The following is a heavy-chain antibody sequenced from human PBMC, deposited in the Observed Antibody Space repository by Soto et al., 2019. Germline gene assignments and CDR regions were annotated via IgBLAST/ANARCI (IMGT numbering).Heavy chain of an antibody. D-gene: IGHD3-10*01. CDR1: GFSLNNSRMG. Sequence: QVTLKESGPALVRPTETLTLTCTVSGFSLNNSRMGVSWIRQPPGKALEWLAHFFSNDERSYNTSLKSRLTISKDTSKSQVVLTMTNMDPVDTATYYCARMMYYYASVYFQHWGQGTLVTVSS. CDR2: FFSNDER. V-gene: IGHV2-26*01. CDR3: ARMMYYYASVYFQH. J-gene: IGHJ1*01.